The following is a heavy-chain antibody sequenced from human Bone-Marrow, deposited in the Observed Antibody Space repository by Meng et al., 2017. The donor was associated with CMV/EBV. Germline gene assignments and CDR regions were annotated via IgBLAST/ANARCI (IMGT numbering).Heavy chain of an antibody. Sequence: GGSLRLSCAASGFTVSSNYMSWVRQAPGKGLEWVSVIYSGGSTYFADSVKGRFTISRDNSKNTLYLQMNSLRAEDSAVYYCATGREHKYYGMDVWGQGTTVTGSS. J-gene: IGHJ6*01. D-gene: IGHD1-26*01. CDR2: IYSGGST. V-gene: IGHV3-53*01. CDR3: ATGREHKYYGMDV. CDR1: GFTVSSNY.